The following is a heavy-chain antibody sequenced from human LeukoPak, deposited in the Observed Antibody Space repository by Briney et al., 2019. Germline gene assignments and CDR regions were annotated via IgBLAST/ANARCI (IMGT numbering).Heavy chain of an antibody. CDR3: AKEILSSSLYLDAFDL. CDR1: GFTFRSYA. J-gene: IGHJ3*01. D-gene: IGHD6-13*01. Sequence: PGGSLRLSCAASGFTFRSYAMSWVRQAPGKGLEWVSAISASGDSVNYAVSVKGRFTISRDNPKNTLYLQMNSLGAEDTAIYYCAKEILSSSLYLDAFDLWGQGTVVTVSS. V-gene: IGHV3-23*01. CDR2: ISASGDSV.